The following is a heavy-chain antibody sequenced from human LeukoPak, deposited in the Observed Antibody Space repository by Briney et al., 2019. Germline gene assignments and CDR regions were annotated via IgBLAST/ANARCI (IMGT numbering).Heavy chain of an antibody. CDR1: GFTFSSYE. CDR3: ARPLIPLGMDV. CDR2: MSSSGTTI. V-gene: IGHV3-48*03. J-gene: IGHJ6*02. Sequence: GGSLRLSCAASGFTFSSYEVIWVRQAPGKGLEWVSYMSSSGTTIHYVDSVKGRFRNSRDNAKNTVYLEMNSLRSEDTAVYYCARPLIPLGMDVWGQGTTVTVSS.